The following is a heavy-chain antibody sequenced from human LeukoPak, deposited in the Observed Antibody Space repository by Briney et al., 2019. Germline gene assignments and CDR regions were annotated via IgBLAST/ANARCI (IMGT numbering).Heavy chain of an antibody. J-gene: IGHJ4*02. CDR2: IIPIFGTA. CDR3: ARSQYYYDSSGYYDHDFDY. CDR1: GGTFSSSA. V-gene: IGHV1-69*06. Sequence: ASVKVSCKASGGTFSSSAISWVRQAPGQGLEWLGGIIPIFGTANYAQKFQGRVTITADKSTSTAYMELSSLRSEDTAVYYCARSQYYYDSSGYYDHDFDYWGQGTLVTVSS. D-gene: IGHD3-22*01.